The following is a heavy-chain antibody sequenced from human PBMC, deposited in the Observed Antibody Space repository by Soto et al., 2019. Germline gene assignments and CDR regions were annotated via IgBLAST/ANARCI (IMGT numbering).Heavy chain of an antibody. D-gene: IGHD1-1*01. CDR1: GGSFSGYY. CDR3: ARENWNVSFWFDP. J-gene: IGHJ5*02. Sequence: PSETLSLTCAVYGGSFSGYYWSWIRQPPGKGLEWIGEINHSGSTNYNPSLKSRVTISVDTSKNQFSLKLSSVTAADTAVYYCARENWNVSFWFDPWGQGTLVTVSS. CDR2: INHSGST. V-gene: IGHV4-34*01.